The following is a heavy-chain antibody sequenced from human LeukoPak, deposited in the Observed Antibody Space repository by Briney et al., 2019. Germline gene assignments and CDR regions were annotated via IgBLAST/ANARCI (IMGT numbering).Heavy chain of an antibody. Sequence: GGSLRLSCAASGFTFSDYYMSWIRQAPGKGLEWVANIKQDGSEKYYVDSVKGRFTISRDNAKNSLYLQMNSLRAEDTAVYYCAREAWYYDYVWGSYRWEDYFDYWGQGTLVTVSS. CDR1: GFTFSDYY. J-gene: IGHJ4*02. D-gene: IGHD3-16*02. CDR3: AREAWYYDYVWGSYRWEDYFDY. CDR2: IKQDGSEK. V-gene: IGHV3-7*01.